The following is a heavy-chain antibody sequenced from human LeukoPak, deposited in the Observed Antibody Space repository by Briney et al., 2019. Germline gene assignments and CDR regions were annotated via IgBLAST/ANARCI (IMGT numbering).Heavy chain of an antibody. J-gene: IGHJ4*02. Sequence: GGSLRLSCAASGFTFSNYAMNWVRQAPGRGLEWVSAISGSGGSTYYADSVKGRFTISRDNSKYTLYLQMNSLRAEDTAVYYCAKDLAGSGSYSFDYWGQGTLVTVSS. V-gene: IGHV3-23*01. D-gene: IGHD1-26*01. CDR3: AKDLAGSGSYSFDY. CDR2: ISGSGGST. CDR1: GFTFSNYA.